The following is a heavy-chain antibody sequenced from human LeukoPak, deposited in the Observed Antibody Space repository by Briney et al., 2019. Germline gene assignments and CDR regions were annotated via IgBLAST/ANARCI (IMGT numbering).Heavy chain of an antibody. V-gene: IGHV3-48*03. CDR2: SSSSGGNV. D-gene: IGHD4-11*01. CDR1: GFLSDNYE. Sequence: RGSLRLSCTASGFLSDNYEMNWVRQAPGKGLEWISYSSSSGGNVQYVASAKGRFTISRDDAKNSLYLQMNSLRAEDTAIYYCARETSHYVFDYWGQGTLVTVSS. J-gene: IGHJ4*02. CDR3: ARETSHYVFDY.